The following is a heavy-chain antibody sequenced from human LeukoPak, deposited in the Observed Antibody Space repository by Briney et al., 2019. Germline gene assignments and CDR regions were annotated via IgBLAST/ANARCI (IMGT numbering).Heavy chain of an antibody. D-gene: IGHD2-8*01. CDR3: ARDGDIVLMVPNPYYFDY. CDR1: GFTFSSYS. Sequence: GGSLRLSCAASGFTFSSYSMNWVRQAPGKGLEWVSSISSSSSYIYYADSVKGRFTISRDNAKNSLYLQMNSLRAEDAAVYYCARDGDIVLMVPNPYYFDYWGQGTLVTVSS. J-gene: IGHJ4*02. CDR2: ISSSSSYI. V-gene: IGHV3-21*01.